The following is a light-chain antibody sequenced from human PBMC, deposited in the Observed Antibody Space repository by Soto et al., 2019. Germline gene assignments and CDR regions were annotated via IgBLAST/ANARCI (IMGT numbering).Light chain of an antibody. CDR3: QQYSTYTPRT. J-gene: IGKJ5*01. V-gene: IGKV1D-16*01. CDR2: AAS. CDR1: QGISSW. Sequence: DIQLTQSPSFLSASVGDRVTITCRASQGISSWLAWYQQKPGKAPKLLIYAASSLQSGVPSRFSGSGFGTEFTLTISSLQPDDFATDYCQQYSTYTPRTFGQGTRLEIK.